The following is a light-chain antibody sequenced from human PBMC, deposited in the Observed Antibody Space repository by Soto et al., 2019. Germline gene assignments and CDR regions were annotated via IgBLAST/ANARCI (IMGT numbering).Light chain of an antibody. J-gene: IGKJ2*01. CDR2: GAS. CDR1: QSVSSSY. V-gene: IGKV3-20*01. CDR3: QQYGSSSFT. Sequence: EIVLTQSPGTLSLSPGERATLSCRASQSVSSSYLAWYQQRPGQAPRLLIYGASSRATGIPDRFSGSGSGTDFTLTISRLDPEDFAVYYCQQYGSSSFTFGPGTKLEIK.